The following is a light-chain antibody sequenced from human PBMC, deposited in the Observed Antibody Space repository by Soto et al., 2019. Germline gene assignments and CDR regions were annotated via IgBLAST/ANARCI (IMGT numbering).Light chain of an antibody. Sequence: EIVLTQSPGTLSLSPGARATLSCRASQSVSSSYLAWYQQKPGQAPRLLIYGASSRATGIPDRFSGSGSGTDFTLTISRLEPEDFAVYYWQQYGSSPWTFGQGTKVEIK. CDR2: GAS. CDR3: QQYGSSPWT. J-gene: IGKJ1*01. CDR1: QSVSSSY. V-gene: IGKV3-20*01.